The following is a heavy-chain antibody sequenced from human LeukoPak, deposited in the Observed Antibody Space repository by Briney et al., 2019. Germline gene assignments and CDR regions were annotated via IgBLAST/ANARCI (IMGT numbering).Heavy chain of an antibody. V-gene: IGHV3-7*04. CDR3: ARGDYFSGDH. Sequence: GESLRLSCAASGFTFSNFWMSWVRQAPGRGLEWVANIHPDGNEKYHVESVKGRFTISGDNAKNSLFLQMNGLRVEDMAVYYCARGDYFSGDHWGQGTLVTVSS. D-gene: IGHD2/OR15-2a*01. CDR2: IHPDGNEK. CDR1: GFTFSNFW. J-gene: IGHJ4*02.